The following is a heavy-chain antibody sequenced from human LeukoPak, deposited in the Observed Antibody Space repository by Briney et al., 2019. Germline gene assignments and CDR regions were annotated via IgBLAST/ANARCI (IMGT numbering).Heavy chain of an antibody. D-gene: IGHD3-16*02. CDR2: MNPNSGNT. CDR1: GYTFTSYD. J-gene: IGHJ4*02. CDR3: ARANTFGGVIDQFDY. Sequence: GASVKVSCKASGYTFTSYDINWVRQATGQGLEWMGWMNPNSGNTGYAQEFQGRVTITRNTSISTAYMELSSLRSEDTAVYYCARANTFGGVIDQFDYWGQGTLVTVSS. V-gene: IGHV1-8*03.